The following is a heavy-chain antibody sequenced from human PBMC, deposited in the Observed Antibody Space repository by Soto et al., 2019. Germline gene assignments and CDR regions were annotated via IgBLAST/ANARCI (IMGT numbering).Heavy chain of an antibody. D-gene: IGHD2-15*01. CDR3: ARHTPAISISDH. V-gene: IGHV4-59*05. J-gene: IGHJ4*02. CDR1: GGSVNTYY. Sequence: SETLSLTCTVSGGSVNTYYWSWIRQPPGKGLEWIGSIYYSGSTYYNPSLKSRVTISVDTSKNQFSLKLSSVTAADTAVYYCARHTPAISISDHWGQGTLVTVSS. CDR2: IYYSGST.